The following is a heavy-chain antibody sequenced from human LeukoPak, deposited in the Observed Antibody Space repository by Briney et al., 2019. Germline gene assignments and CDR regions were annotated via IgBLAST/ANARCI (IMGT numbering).Heavy chain of an antibody. CDR2: IIAIFGTI. J-gene: IGHJ4*02. V-gene: IGHV1-69*13. CDR1: GRSFSNYG. CDR3: ARERRGWFYFDL. Sequence: ASVKVSCKASGRSFSNYGDTWVRQAPGQGLEWMGKIIAIFGTINYAQKVQGRVTITAEESTTTAYREVTSLTSEDTGVYYCARERRGWFYFDLWGQGTLVTVSS. D-gene: IGHD6-19*01.